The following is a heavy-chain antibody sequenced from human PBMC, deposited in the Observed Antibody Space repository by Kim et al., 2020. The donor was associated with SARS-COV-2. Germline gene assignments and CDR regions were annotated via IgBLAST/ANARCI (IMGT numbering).Heavy chain of an antibody. CDR3: AKDAELGGYSSEEYFDY. D-gene: IGHD5-18*01. V-gene: IGHV3-30*02. J-gene: IGHJ4*02. Sequence: VDGRFTISGDNSKNTLYLQMNRLRAEDTAVYYCAKDAELGGYSSEEYFDYWGQGTLVTVSS.